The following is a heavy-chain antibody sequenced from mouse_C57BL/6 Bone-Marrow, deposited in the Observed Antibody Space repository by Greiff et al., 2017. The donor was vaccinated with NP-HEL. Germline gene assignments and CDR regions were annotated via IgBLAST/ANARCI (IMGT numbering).Heavy chain of an antibody. CDR2: ISDGGSYT. D-gene: IGHD1-1*01. J-gene: IGHJ2*01. Sequence: EVKLVESGGGLVKPGGSLKLSCAASGFTFSSYAMSWVRQTPEKRLEWVATISDGGSYTYSPDNVKGRFTISRDNAKNNLYLQMSHLKSEDTAMYYCARVVYYGSSLDYWGQGTTLTVSS. CDR3: ARVVYYGSSLDY. V-gene: IGHV5-4*03. CDR1: GFTFSSYA.